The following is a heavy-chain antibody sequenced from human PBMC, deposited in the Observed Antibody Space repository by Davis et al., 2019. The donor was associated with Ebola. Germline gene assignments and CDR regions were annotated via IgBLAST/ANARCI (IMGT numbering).Heavy chain of an antibody. Sequence: GESLKISCVVSGFIVSDKYMSWVRQAPGKGLEWVAIIWYDGSNKYYGDSVKGRFTISRDNSKNTLYLQMNSLRAEDTAIYYCAKGRGVAGLWIDYWGQGTLVTVSS. D-gene: IGHD3-10*01. V-gene: IGHV3-33*06. CDR1: GFIVSDKY. CDR2: IWYDGSNK. CDR3: AKGRGVAGLWIDY. J-gene: IGHJ4*02.